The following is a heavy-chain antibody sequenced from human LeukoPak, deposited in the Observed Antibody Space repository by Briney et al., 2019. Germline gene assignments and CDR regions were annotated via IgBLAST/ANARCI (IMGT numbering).Heavy chain of an antibody. CDR1: GYTFTGYC. V-gene: IGHV1-2*02. Sequence: ASVKVSCKASGYTFTGYCMHWVRQAPGQGLEWMGWINPNSGGTNYAQKFQGRVTMTRDTSISTAYMELSRLRSDDTAVYYCARDLAGSGSDDAFDIWGQGTMVTVSS. J-gene: IGHJ3*02. CDR2: INPNSGGT. CDR3: ARDLAGSGSDDAFDI. D-gene: IGHD3-10*01.